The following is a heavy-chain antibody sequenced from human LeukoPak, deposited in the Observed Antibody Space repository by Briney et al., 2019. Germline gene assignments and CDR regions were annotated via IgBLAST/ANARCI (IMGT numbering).Heavy chain of an antibody. V-gene: IGHV4-31*03. CDR3: ARTVVTATQYYFDY. J-gene: IGHJ4*02. CDR2: IYYSGST. CDR1: GGSISSGGYY. Sequence: SQTLSLTCTVSGGSISSGGYYWSWIRQHPGKGLEWIGYIYYSGSTYYNPSLKSRVTISVDTSKNQFSLKLSSVTAADTAVYYCARTVVTATQYYFDYWGQGTPVTVSS. D-gene: IGHD2-21*02.